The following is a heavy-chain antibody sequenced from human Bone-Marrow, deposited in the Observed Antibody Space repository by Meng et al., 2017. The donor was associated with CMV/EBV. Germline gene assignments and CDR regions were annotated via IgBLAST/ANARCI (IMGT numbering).Heavy chain of an antibody. D-gene: IGHD2-15*01. CDR1: GFTFSDYY. J-gene: IGHJ3*02. CDR3: ARAGCSGGSCYSQRAFDI. Sequence: GGSLRFSCAASGFTFSDYYMSWIRQAPGKGLEWVSYISSSGSTIYYADSVKGRFTISRDNAKNSLYLQMNSLRAEDTAVYYCARAGCSGGSCYSQRAFDIWGQGTMVTVSS. V-gene: IGHV3-11*01. CDR2: ISSSGSTI.